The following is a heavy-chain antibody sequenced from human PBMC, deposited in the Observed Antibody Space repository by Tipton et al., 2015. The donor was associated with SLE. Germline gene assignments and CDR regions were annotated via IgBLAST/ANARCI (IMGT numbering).Heavy chain of an antibody. Sequence: TLSLTCTVSGGSIISSSYYWGWIRQPPGKGLEWIGYIYYSGSTYYNPSLKSRVTISVDTSKNQFSLKLSSVTAADTAVYYCARDYDAFDIWGQGTMVTVSS. CDR3: ARDYDAFDI. CDR2: IYYSGST. CDR1: GGSIISSSYY. J-gene: IGHJ3*02. V-gene: IGHV4-39*07.